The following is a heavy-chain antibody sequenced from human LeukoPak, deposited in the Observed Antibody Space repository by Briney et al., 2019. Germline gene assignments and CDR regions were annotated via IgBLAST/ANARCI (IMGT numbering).Heavy chain of an antibody. J-gene: IGHJ5*02. Sequence: SETPSLTCTVSGGSISSYYWSWIRQPPGKGLEWIGYIYYSGSTNCNPSLKSRVTISVDTSKNQFSLKLSSVTAADTAVYYCARVSTMVQSWFDPWGQGTLVTVSS. D-gene: IGHD3-10*01. CDR2: IYYSGST. V-gene: IGHV4-59*01. CDR1: GGSISSYY. CDR3: ARVSTMVQSWFDP.